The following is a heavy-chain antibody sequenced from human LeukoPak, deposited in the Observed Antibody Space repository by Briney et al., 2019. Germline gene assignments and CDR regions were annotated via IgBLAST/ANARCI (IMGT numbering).Heavy chain of an antibody. CDR1: GGSFSGYY. V-gene: IGHV4-34*01. CDR3: ARVPGDYGGNSGHYYYYGMDV. D-gene: IGHD4-23*01. CDR2: INHSGST. J-gene: IGHJ6*02. Sequence: PSETLSLTCAAYGGSFSGYYWSWIRQPPGKGLEWIGEINHSGSTNYNPSLKSRVTISVDTSKNQFSLKLSSVTAADTAVYYCARVPGDYGGNSGHYYYYGMDVWGQGTTVTVPS.